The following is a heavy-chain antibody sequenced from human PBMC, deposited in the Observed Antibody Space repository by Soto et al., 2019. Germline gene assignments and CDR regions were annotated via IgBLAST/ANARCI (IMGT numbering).Heavy chain of an antibody. Sequence: SETLSLTCSVSGASVSSGSFYWGWIRQPPGKGLEWIGFIYNNETFNYNPSLKSRVTLSVDTSKHQFSLKLSSVTAADTAVYYCARVPLRYSSSHNFDSWGQGALVTVSS. V-gene: IGHV4-61*01. CDR3: ARVPLRYSSSHNFDS. D-gene: IGHD6-19*01. CDR2: IYNNETF. CDR1: GASVSSGSFY. J-gene: IGHJ4*02.